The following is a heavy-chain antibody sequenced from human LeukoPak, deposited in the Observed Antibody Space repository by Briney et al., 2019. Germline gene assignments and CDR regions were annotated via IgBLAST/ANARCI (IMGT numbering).Heavy chain of an antibody. CDR3: ARAYSCYEAFDY. CDR1: GYTFTGYY. V-gene: IGHV1-2*02. D-gene: IGHD5-12*01. CDR2: INPNSGGR. J-gene: IGHJ4*02. Sequence: ASVKVSCKASGYTFTGYYIHWVRQAPGQGLEWMGWINPNSGGRNYAQKFQGRVTMTRDTSTTYMELSILTSDDTAVYYCARAYSCYEAFDYWGQGTLVTVSS.